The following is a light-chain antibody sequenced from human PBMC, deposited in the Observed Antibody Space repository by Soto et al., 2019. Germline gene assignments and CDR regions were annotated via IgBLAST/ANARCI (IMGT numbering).Light chain of an antibody. CDR2: AAT. V-gene: IGKV3-20*01. J-gene: IGKJ1*01. CDR3: HHVGSSPPT. CDR1: QSVAASY. Sequence: VLPPSPGTLSLSPGVRATLSCRASQSVAASYLAWYQQKPGRAPRLLFYAATRRATGIPVRFSGSGSGKDFTLTISTLEPYDFAGYYCHHVGSSPPTFGQWTKVE.